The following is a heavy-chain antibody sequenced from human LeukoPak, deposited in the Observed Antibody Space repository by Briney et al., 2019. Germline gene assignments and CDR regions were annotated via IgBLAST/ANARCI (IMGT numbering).Heavy chain of an antibody. J-gene: IGHJ4*02. CDR2: ISYDGSNK. CDR3: ASDFFPYGSGSYPSP. Sequence: GGSLRLSCAASGFTFSSYAMHWVRQAPGQGLEWVAVISYDGSNKYYADSVKGRFTISRDNSKNTLYLQMNSLRAEDTAVYYCASDFFPYGSGSYPSPWGQGTLVTVSS. D-gene: IGHD3-10*01. V-gene: IGHV3-30-3*01. CDR1: GFTFSSYA.